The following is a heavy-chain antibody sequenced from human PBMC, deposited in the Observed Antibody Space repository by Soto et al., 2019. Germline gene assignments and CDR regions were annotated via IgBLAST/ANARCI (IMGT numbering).Heavy chain of an antibody. Sequence: QVHLVQSGVEVKTPGASVKVSCQASGYTFFTYDISWVRQEPGQGLEWMGWISTYSGDTKYAQKFQGRVTMTTNTSTTTAYLELRSLRSDDTALYYCARHHGPTTSENWFDPWGQGTLVTVSS. CDR2: ISTYSGDT. D-gene: IGHD5-12*01. J-gene: IGHJ5*02. V-gene: IGHV1-18*01. CDR3: ARHHGPTTSENWFDP. CDR1: GYTFFTYD.